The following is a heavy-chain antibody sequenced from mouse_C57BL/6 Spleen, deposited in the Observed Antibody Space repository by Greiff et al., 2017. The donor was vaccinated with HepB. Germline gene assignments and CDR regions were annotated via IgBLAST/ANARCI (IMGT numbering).Heavy chain of an antibody. CDR3: ARHQGRNYAMDY. J-gene: IGHJ4*01. CDR1: GFSLTSYG. V-gene: IGHV2-6-1*01. Sequence: QVQLKESGPGLVAPSQRLSITCTVSGFSLTSYGVHWVRQPPGKGLEWLVVIWSDGSTTYNSALKSRLSISKDNSKSQVFLKMNSLQTDDTAMYYCARHQGRNYAMDYWGQGTSVTVSS. CDR2: IWSDGST.